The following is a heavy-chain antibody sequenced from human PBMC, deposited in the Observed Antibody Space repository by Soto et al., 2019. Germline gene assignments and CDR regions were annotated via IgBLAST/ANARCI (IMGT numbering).Heavy chain of an antibody. CDR1: GFTFSSYS. Sequence: GGSLRLSCAASGFTFSSYSMNWVRQAPGKGLEWVSSISSSSSYIYYADSVKGRFTISRDNDKNSLYLQMNSLRAEDTAVYYCARVAAYDILTGYYAPDYWGQGTLVTVSS. J-gene: IGHJ4*02. V-gene: IGHV3-21*01. D-gene: IGHD3-9*01. CDR3: ARVAAYDILTGYYAPDY. CDR2: ISSSSSYI.